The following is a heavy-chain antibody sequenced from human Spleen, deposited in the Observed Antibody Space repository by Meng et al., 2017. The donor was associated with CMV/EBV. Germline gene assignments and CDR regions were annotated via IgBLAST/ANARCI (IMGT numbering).Heavy chain of an antibody. CDR1: GFTFSSYA. J-gene: IGHJ4*02. V-gene: IGHV3-23*01. CDR2: ISGSGGST. D-gene: IGHD6-6*01. CDR3: AKPPSAYSSSSLFDY. Sequence: GESLKISCAASGFTFSSYAMHWVRQAPGKGLEWVSAISGSGGSTYYADSVKGRFTISRDNSKNTLYLQMNSLRAEDTAVYYCAKPPSAYSSSSLFDYWGQGTLVTVSS.